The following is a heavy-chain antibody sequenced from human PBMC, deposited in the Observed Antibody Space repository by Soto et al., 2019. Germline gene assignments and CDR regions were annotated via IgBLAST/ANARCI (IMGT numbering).Heavy chain of an antibody. J-gene: IGHJ6*02. CDR3: ARDRRDSYNYGRYYGMDV. CDR1: GFIFYDYG. D-gene: IGHD5-12*01. CDR2: ISGSGGST. V-gene: IGHV3-23*01. Sequence: PGGSLILSCAASGFIFYDYGMSWVRQAPGKGLEWVSAISGSGGSTYYADSVKGRFTISRDNSKNTLYLQMNSLRAEDTAVYYCARDRRDSYNYGRYYGMDVWGQGTTVTVSS.